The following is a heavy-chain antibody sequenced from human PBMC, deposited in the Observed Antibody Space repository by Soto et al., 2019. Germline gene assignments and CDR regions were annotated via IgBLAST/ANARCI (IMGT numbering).Heavy chain of an antibody. J-gene: IGHJ4*02. D-gene: IGHD1-26*01. CDR2: IYHSGST. CDR3: ARAARYSGSYYEIDY. V-gene: IGHV4-30-2*01. Sequence: SETLSLTCAVSGGSISSGGYSWSWVRQPPGKGLEWIGYIYHSGSTYYNPSLKSRVTISVDRSKNQFSLKLSSVTAADTAVYYCARAARYSGSYYEIDYWGQGTLVTVSS. CDR1: GGSISSGGYS.